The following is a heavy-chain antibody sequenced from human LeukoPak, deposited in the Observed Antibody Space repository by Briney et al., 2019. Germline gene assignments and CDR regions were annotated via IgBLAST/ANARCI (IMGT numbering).Heavy chain of an antibody. V-gene: IGHV3-7*01. D-gene: IGHD4-17*01. CDR3: ARLRVTSNYYMDV. CDR1: EFTFSRNW. Sequence: GGSLRLSCAASEFTFSRNWMTWVRQAPVKGLEWVANIKLDGSEKNYVDSVKGRFTISRDNAKNSLYLQMDSLRAEDTAVYYCARLRVTSNYYMDVWGKGTTVTVS. J-gene: IGHJ6*03. CDR2: IKLDGSEK.